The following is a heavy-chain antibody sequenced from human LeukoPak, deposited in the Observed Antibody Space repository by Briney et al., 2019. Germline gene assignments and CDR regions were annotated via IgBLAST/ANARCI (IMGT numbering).Heavy chain of an antibody. D-gene: IGHD3-10*01. V-gene: IGHV1-46*01. J-gene: IGHJ4*02. CDR1: GYTFTTYY. CDR2: INPSGGST. Sequence: ASVNVSCKASGYTFTTYYMHWVRQAPGQGLEWMGTINPSGGSTSYAQNFQGRLTMTRDTSTSTVYMGLSSLRSEDTAVYYCARDISYYGSGSPSYFDCWGQGTLVTVSS. CDR3: ARDISYYGSGSPSYFDC.